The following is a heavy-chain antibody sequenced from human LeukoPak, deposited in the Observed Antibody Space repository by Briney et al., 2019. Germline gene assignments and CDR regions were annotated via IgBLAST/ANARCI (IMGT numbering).Heavy chain of an antibody. CDR2: IRQYGGDK. D-gene: IGHD1-26*01. J-gene: IGHJ4*02. V-gene: IGHV3-7*01. CDR3: ARVELDNSRSYERNYDY. CDR1: GFTFSSYA. Sequence: GGSLRLSCAASGFTFSSYAMSWVRQAPGKGLEWVASIRQYGGDKYYVDSVKGRFTISRDNVENSLYLQMNSLTSEDTAVYYCARVELDNSRSYERNYDYWGQGTLVTVSS.